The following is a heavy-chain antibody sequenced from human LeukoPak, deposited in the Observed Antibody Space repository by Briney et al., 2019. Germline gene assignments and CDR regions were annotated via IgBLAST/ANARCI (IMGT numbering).Heavy chain of an antibody. CDR1: GFIFNNYG. J-gene: IGHJ4*02. CDR3: AKGSSGYFFDL. CDR2: ISNDGGGT. Sequence: PGGSLRLSCAASGFIFNNYGLVWVRQAPGKGLERVSAISNDGGGTTYADFVKGRFSVSRDNSKNTLFLQMNSLRAEDTALYYCAKGSSGYFFDLWGQETLVTVSS. D-gene: IGHD3-22*01. V-gene: IGHV3-23*01.